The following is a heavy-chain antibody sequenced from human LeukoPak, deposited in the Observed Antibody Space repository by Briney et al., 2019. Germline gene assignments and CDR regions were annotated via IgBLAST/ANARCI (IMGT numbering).Heavy chain of an antibody. CDR2: ISGSGGST. D-gene: IGHD6-13*01. J-gene: IGHJ4*02. Sequence: GGSLTLSCAASGFTFSSYAMSWVRQAPGKGREWGSAISGSGGSTYYADSVKVRFTIYRDNSKNALYLKMNSRRAEDTAVYYRAKGGAAAVRDWGQGTLVSVSS. CDR1: GFTFSSYA. CDR3: AKGGAAAVRD. V-gene: IGHV3-23*01.